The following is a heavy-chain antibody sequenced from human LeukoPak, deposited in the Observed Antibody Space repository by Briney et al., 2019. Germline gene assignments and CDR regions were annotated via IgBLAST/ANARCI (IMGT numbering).Heavy chain of an antibody. CDR3: AGSIAARLDY. Sequence: SETLSLTCAVCGGSFSDYYWSWIRQHPGKGLEWIGEINHSGSTNYNPSLKSRVTISVDTSKNQFSLKLSSVTAADTAVYYCAGSIAARLDYWGQGTLVNVSS. CDR1: GGSFSDYY. V-gene: IGHV4-34*01. D-gene: IGHD6-6*01. J-gene: IGHJ4*02. CDR2: INHSGST.